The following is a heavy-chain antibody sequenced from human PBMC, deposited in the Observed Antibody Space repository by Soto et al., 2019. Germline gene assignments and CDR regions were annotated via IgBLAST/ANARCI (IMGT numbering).Heavy chain of an antibody. CDR1: GGSISSGDYY. V-gene: IGHV4-30-4*01. Sequence: SETLSLTCTVSGGSISSGDYYWSWIRQPPGKGLEWIGYIYYSGSTYYNPSLKSRVTISVDTSKNQFSLKLSSETAADTAVYYCARGLYCSSTSCYPPNWFDPWGQGTLVTVSS. CDR3: ARGLYCSSTSCYPPNWFDP. CDR2: IYYSGST. J-gene: IGHJ5*02. D-gene: IGHD2-2*01.